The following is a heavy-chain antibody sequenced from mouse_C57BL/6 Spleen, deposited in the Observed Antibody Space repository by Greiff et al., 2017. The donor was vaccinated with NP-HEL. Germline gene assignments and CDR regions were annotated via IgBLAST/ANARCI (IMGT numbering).Heavy chain of an antibody. J-gene: IGHJ1*03. D-gene: IGHD1-1*01. CDR3: ARTTVVDSYWYFDV. V-gene: IGHV1-19*01. CDR1: GYTFTDYY. CDR2: INPYNGGT. Sequence: EVQRVESGPVLVKPGASVKMSCKASGYTFTDYYMNWVKQSHGKSLEWIGVINPYNGGTSYNQKFKGKATLTVDKSSSTAYMELNSLTSEDSAVYYCARTTVVDSYWYFDVWGTGTTVTVSS.